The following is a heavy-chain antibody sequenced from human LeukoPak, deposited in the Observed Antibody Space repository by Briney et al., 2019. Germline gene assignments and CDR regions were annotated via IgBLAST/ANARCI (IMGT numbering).Heavy chain of an antibody. V-gene: IGHV3-30*02. D-gene: IGHD6-13*01. CDR3: AKDQGWQGSSWFSFDY. J-gene: IGHJ4*02. Sequence: GGSLRLSCAASGFTFSSYGMHWVRQAPGKGLEWVAFIRYDGSNKYYADSVKGRFTISRDNSKNTLYLQMNSLRAEDTAVYYCAKDQGWQGSSWFSFDYWGQGTLVTVSS. CDR2: IRYDGSNK. CDR1: GFTFSSYG.